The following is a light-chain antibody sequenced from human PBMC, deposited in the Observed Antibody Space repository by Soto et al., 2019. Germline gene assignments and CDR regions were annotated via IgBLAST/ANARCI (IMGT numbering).Light chain of an antibody. Sequence: EIVLTQSPGTLSLSPGERVTLSCRASQSVSSSYLAWYQQKPGQAPRLLIYGASSRATGIPDRFSGSRSGTDFTLTISRLEPEDFALYYCQQYGYSPLITFGQGTRLEIK. CDR1: QSVSSSY. CDR3: QQYGYSPLIT. CDR2: GAS. J-gene: IGKJ5*01. V-gene: IGKV3-20*01.